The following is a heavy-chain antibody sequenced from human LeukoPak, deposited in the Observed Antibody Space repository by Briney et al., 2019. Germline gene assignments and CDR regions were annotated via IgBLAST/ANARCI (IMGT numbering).Heavy chain of an antibody. CDR1: GFTFSNYA. CDR2: IYSGGST. V-gene: IGHV3-53*01. J-gene: IGHJ6*02. CDR3: ARVRGYSGYEGRYYYYGMDV. D-gene: IGHD5-12*01. Sequence: QSGGSLRLSCAASGFTFSNYAMSWVRQAPGKGLEWVSVIYSGGSTYYADSVKGRFTISRDNSKNTLYLQMNSLRAEDTAVYYCARVRGYSGYEGRYYYYGMDVWAKGPRSPSP.